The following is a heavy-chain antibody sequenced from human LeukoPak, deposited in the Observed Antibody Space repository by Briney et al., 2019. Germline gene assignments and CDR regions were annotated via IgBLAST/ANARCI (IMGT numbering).Heavy chain of an antibody. CDR3: AREPLRFLEWSRNWFDP. J-gene: IGHJ5*02. V-gene: IGHV1-46*01. CDR1: GYTFTSYY. CDR2: INPSGGST. D-gene: IGHD3-3*01. Sequence: ASVKVSCKASGYTFTSYYMHWVRQAPGQGLEWMGIINPSGGSTSYAQKFQGRVTMTRDTPTSTVYMELSSLRSEDTAVYYCAREPLRFLEWSRNWFDPWGQGTLVTVSS.